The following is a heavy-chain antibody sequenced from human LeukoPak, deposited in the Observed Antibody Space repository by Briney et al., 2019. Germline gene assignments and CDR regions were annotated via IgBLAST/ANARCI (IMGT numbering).Heavy chain of an antibody. J-gene: IGHJ3*02. CDR1: GFTFSSYW. CDR3: AKDTAMVLSSDAFDI. CDR2: ISWNSGSI. D-gene: IGHD5-18*01. V-gene: IGHV3-9*01. Sequence: GGSLRLSCAASGFTFSSYWMHWVRQAPGKGLEWVSGISWNSGSIGYADSVKGRFTISRDNAKNSLYLQMNSLRAEDTALYYCAKDTAMVLSSDAFDIWGQGTMVTVSS.